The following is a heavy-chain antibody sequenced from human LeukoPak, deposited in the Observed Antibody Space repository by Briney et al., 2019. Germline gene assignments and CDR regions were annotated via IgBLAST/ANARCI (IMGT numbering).Heavy chain of an antibody. V-gene: IGHV4-59*01. CDR3: AREWPFCASDCQFYYYGIDV. Sequence: PGGSLRLSCAASGFTFSSYAMSWVRQSPGKGLEWIGYISYSGKTDYNPSLTSRLSISIDTSKNQFSLQLSSVTAADTAVYYCAREWPFCASDCQFYYYGIDVWGPGTSVTVSS. D-gene: IGHD2-21*02. J-gene: IGHJ6*02. CDR2: ISYSGKT. CDR1: GFTFSSYA.